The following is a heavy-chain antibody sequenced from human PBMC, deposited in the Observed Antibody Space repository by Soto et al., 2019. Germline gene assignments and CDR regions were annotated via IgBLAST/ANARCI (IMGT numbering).Heavy chain of an antibody. Sequence: PGGSLRLSCAASGFTFSSYGMHWVRQAPGKGLEWVAVIWYDGSNKYYADSVKGRFTISRDNSKNTLYLQMNSLRAEDTAVYYCARNWAAAGPFDYWGQGTLVTVSS. V-gene: IGHV3-33*01. CDR1: GFTFSSYG. CDR2: IWYDGSNK. CDR3: ARNWAAAGPFDY. J-gene: IGHJ4*02. D-gene: IGHD6-13*01.